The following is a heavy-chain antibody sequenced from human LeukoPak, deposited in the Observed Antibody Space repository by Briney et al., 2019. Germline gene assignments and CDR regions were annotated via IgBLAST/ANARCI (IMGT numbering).Heavy chain of an antibody. CDR3: ASGPGDFQH. CDR2: IYTRGST. CDR1: GVSISSNY. Sequence: SETLSLTCTVSGVSISSNYWNWIRQPPGKGLGWIGYIYTRGSTNYNLSLKSRVTISVDTSKNQFSLKLSSVTAADTAVYYCASGPGDFQHWGRGTLVTVSS. V-gene: IGHV4-4*09. D-gene: IGHD1-14*01. J-gene: IGHJ1*01.